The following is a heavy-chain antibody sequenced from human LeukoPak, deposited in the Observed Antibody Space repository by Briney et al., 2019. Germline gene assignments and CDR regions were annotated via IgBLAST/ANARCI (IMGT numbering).Heavy chain of an antibody. Sequence: PGGSLRLSCAASGFTFSSYWMRWVRQVPGKGLVWVSRINTDGTSTTYADSVKGRFTISRDNAKNTLYLQMNSLRAEDTAIYYCARVRAISGTYAFDVWGQGTLVTVSS. CDR3: ARVRAISGTYAFDV. V-gene: IGHV3-74*03. CDR2: INTDGTST. D-gene: IGHD2-2*01. CDR1: GFTFSSYW. J-gene: IGHJ3*01.